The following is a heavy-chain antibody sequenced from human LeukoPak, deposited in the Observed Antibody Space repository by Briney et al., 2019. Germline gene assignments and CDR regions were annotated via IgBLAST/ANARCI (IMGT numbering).Heavy chain of an antibody. Sequence: AGGSLRLSCADSGFTFSSYAMNWVRQAPGKGLEWVSYITNNGTTIYYADSVKGRFTISRDNAENSLYLQMNSLRAEDTAIYYCARDQWLAYYYHGMDVWGQGTTVTVSS. V-gene: IGHV3-48*03. J-gene: IGHJ6*02. CDR1: GFTFSSYA. D-gene: IGHD6-19*01. CDR2: ITNNGTTI. CDR3: ARDQWLAYYYHGMDV.